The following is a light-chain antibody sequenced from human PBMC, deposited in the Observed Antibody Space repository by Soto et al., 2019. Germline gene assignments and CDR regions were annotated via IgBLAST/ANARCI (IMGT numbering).Light chain of an antibody. Sequence: QSALTQPPSVSGSPGQSVTISCTGTSSDVGSYNRVSWYQQPPGTAPKLMIYDVSNRPSGVPDRFSGSKSGNPASLTISGLQAEDEADYYCSSYTSSSTYVFGTGTKVTVL. V-gene: IGLV2-18*02. CDR3: SSYTSSSTYV. J-gene: IGLJ1*01. CDR1: SSDVGSYNR. CDR2: DVS.